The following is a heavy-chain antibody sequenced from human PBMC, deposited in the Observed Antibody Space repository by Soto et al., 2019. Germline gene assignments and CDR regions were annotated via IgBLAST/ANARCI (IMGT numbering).Heavy chain of an antibody. Sequence: SETLSLTCTVSGGSISSGDYYWSWIRQPPGKGLEWIGYIYYSGSTYYNPSLKSRVTISVDTSKNQFSLKLSSVTAADTAVYYCARDVRSSSWHLDYWGQGTLVTVSS. CDR1: GGSISSGDYY. D-gene: IGHD6-13*01. V-gene: IGHV4-30-4*01. CDR2: IYYSGST. J-gene: IGHJ4*02. CDR3: ARDVRSSSWHLDY.